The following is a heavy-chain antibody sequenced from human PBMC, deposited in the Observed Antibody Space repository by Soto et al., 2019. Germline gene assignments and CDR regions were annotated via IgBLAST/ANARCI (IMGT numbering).Heavy chain of an antibody. CDR3: ARDRVTMVRGVIIMDLGPNYMDV. V-gene: IGHV1-18*01. J-gene: IGHJ6*03. CDR1: GYTYTGYG. CDR2: ISAYNGNT. Sequence: GASVKTSFKASGYTYTGYGISWVRQAPEQGLEWMGWISAYNGNTNYAQKLQGRVTMTTDTSTSTAYMELRSLRSDDTAVYYCARDRVTMVRGVIIMDLGPNYMDVWGKGTTVTVSS. D-gene: IGHD3-10*01.